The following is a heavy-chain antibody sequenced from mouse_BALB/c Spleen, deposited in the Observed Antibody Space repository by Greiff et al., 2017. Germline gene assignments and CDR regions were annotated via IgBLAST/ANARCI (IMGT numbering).Heavy chain of an antibody. J-gene: IGHJ4*01. CDR1: GFTFSDYG. D-gene: IGHD2-4*01. CDR3: ARAYDYDGYAMDY. CDR2: ISNLAYSI. Sequence: EVKVVESGGGLVQPGGSRKLSCAASGFTFSDYGMAWVRQAPGKGPEWVAFISNLAYSIYYADTVTGRFTISRENAKNTLYLEMSSLRSEDTAMYYCARAYDYDGYAMDYWGQGTSVTVSS. V-gene: IGHV5-15*02.